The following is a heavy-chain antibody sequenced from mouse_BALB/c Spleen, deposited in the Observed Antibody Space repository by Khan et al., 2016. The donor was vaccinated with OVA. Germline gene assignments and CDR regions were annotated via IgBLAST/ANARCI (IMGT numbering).Heavy chain of an antibody. CDR1: GSPFGTYT. CDR2: ISSGSTYT. CDR3: ARDGNCARWYFDV. V-gene: IGHV5-6-4*01. Sequence: EVELVESGGGLVKPGGSLKPSCAASGSPFGTYTMSWSRHPPEMRLEWVVTISSGSTYTYYPDRVKGRFPISRDNAKHTLYLQMSSRKSEDTASYYCARDGNCARWYFDVWGAGTTVTVSS. D-gene: IGHD2-1*01. J-gene: IGHJ1*01.